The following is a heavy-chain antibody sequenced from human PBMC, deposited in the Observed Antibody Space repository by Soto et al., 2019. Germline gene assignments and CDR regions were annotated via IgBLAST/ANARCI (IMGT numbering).Heavy chain of an antibody. J-gene: IGHJ4*02. CDR3: AKDVEGSGYDSGDDY. D-gene: IGHD5-12*01. CDR1: GFTFTNYA. V-gene: IGHV3-23*01. Sequence: EVQLLESGGGLVQPGGSLRLSCAASGFTFTNYAMSWVRHAPGKGLEWVSSISGSGGSTFYADSVKGRFTISRDNSRNTLYLQMNSLRVEDTALYSCAKDVEGSGYDSGDDYWGQATLVTVSS. CDR2: ISGSGGST.